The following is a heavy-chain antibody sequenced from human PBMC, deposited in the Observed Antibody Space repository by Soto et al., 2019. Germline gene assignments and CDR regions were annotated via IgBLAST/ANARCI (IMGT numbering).Heavy chain of an antibody. CDR1: GGTFSSYA. J-gene: IGHJ6*02. V-gene: IGHV1-69*12. CDR2: IIPIFGTA. CDR3: AVRLYCSGGSCYSLSYYYYYGMDV. D-gene: IGHD2-15*01. Sequence: QVQLVQSGAEVKKPGSSVKVSCKASGGTFSSYAISWVRQAPGQGLEWMGGIIPIFGTANYAQKFQGRVTITADESTSTAYMELSSLRSEDTAVYYCAVRLYCSGGSCYSLSYYYYYGMDVWGQGTTVTVSS.